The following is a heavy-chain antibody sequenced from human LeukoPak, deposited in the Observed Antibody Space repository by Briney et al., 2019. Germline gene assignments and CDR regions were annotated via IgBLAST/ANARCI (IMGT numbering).Heavy chain of an antibody. CDR1: GFTFSGSA. D-gene: IGHD2-21*02. Sequence: GGSLRLSCAASGFTFSGSAMHWVRQASGKGLEWVGRIRSKANSYATAYAASVKGRFTISRDDSKNTAYLQMNSLKTEDTAVYYCTGFVVVTAVDIWGQGTMVTVSS. V-gene: IGHV3-73*01. CDR2: IRSKANSYAT. J-gene: IGHJ3*02. CDR3: TGFVVVTAVDI.